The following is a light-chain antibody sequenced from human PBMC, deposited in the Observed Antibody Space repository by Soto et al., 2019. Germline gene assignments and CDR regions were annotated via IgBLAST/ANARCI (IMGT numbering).Light chain of an antibody. J-gene: IGKJ1*01. CDR3: LQDYSYPRT. V-gene: IGKV1-6*01. CDR1: QDIRND. CDR2: AAS. Sequence: AIQMTQSPSSLSASVRDRVTITCRTSQDIRNDLGWYQQKPGKAPKLLIYAASSLQSGVPSRFSGSGSGTEFTLTMNNLQPEDFATYYCLQDYSYPRTFGQGTKVEIK.